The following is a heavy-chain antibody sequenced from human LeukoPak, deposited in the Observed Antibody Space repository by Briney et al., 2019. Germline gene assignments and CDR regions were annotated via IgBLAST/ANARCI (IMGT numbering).Heavy chain of an antibody. J-gene: IGHJ6*02. D-gene: IGHD3-22*01. CDR3: ARGYYDSSGYNYYYYYGMDV. Sequence: GSLRLSCAASGFPFSSYEMNWVRQAPGKGLEWVSFMSSRGSTIYYADSVKGRFTISRDNAKNSLFLQMNSLKAEDTAVYYCARGYYDSSGYNYYYYYGMDVWGQGTTVTVSS. CDR1: GFPFSSYE. V-gene: IGHV3-48*03. CDR2: MSSRGSTI.